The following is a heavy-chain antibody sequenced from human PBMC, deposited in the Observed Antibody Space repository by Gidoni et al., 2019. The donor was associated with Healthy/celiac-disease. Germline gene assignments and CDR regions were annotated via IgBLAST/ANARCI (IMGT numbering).Heavy chain of an antibody. J-gene: IGHJ4*02. Sequence: EVQLVESGGGLVKPGGSLRLSCAASGFTFSSYSMNWVRQAPGKGLEWVSSISSSSSYIYYADSVKGRFTISRDNAKNSLYLQMNSLRAEDTAVYYCARDPRSSGGFDYWGQGTLVTVSS. CDR3: ARDPRSSGGFDY. CDR2: ISSSSSYI. D-gene: IGHD6-6*01. CDR1: GFTFSSYS. V-gene: IGHV3-21*01.